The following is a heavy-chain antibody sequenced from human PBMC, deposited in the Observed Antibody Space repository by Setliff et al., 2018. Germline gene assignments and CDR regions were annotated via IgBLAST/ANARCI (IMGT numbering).Heavy chain of an antibody. Sequence: SCSVSGDSMSFSYWSWIRQPPGKGLEWIGYIYYSGSTDSHPSLKSRVSISIDTSKNQFSLNVRSVTAADTAIYYCAKGRGEMDSWGQGILVTVSS. D-gene: IGHD3-10*01. J-gene: IGHJ4*02. CDR1: GDSMSFSY. V-gene: IGHV4-59*01. CDR3: AKGRGEMDS. CDR2: IYYSGST.